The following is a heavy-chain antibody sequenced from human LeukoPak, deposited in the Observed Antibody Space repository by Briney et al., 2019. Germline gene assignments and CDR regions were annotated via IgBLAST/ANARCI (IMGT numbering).Heavy chain of an antibody. CDR1: GYTFTGYY. CDR2: INPNSGGA. D-gene: IGHD3-22*01. J-gene: IGHJ6*03. CDR3: ARGRDLVVTYSYYYMDV. Sequence: GASVKVSCKASGYTFTGYYMHCGRQAPGQGLEWVGWINPNSGGANYAQKFQGRVTMTRDTSISTAYMELRRLRSDDTAVYYCARGRDLVVTYSYYYMDVWGKGTTVTISS. V-gene: IGHV1-2*02.